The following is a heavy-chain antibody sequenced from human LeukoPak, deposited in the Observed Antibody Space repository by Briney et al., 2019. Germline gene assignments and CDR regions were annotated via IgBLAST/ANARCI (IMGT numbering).Heavy chain of an antibody. D-gene: IGHD3-22*01. J-gene: IGHJ4*02. CDR2: ISSSGST. CDR3: ASGADSSNYFLYY. Sequence: SETLSLTCTVSGDSISSGDYYWSWIRQPAGKGLEWIGRISSSGSTNYHPSLKSRVAISVDTSKNQFSLRLSSVTAADTAVYYCASGADSSNYFLYYWGPGILVTVSS. V-gene: IGHV4-61*02. CDR1: GDSISSGDYY.